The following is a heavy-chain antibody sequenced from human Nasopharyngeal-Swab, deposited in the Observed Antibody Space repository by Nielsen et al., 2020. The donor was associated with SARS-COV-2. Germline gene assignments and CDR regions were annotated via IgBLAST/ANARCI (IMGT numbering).Heavy chain of an antibody. CDR1: GFTFDDYA. Sequence: SLKISCAASGFTFDDYAMHWVRQAPGKGLEWVSGISWNSGSIGYADSVKGRFTISRDNAKNSLYLQMNSLRAEDTALYYCAKDIAYYYDSSGYYKDWGQGTLVTVSS. CDR3: AKDIAYYYDSSGYYKD. J-gene: IGHJ4*02. CDR2: ISWNSGSI. D-gene: IGHD3-22*01. V-gene: IGHV3-9*01.